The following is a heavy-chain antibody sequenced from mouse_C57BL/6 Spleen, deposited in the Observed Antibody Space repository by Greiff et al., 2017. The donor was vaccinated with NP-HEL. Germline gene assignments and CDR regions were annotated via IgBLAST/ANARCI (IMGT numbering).Heavy chain of an antibody. Sequence: VKLQESGAELARPGASVKLSCKASGYTFTSYGISWVKQRTGQGLEWIGEIYPRSGNTYYNEKFKGKATLTADKSSSTAYMELRSLTSEDSAVYFCARGDSNYYFDYWGQGTTLTVSS. CDR3: ARGDSNYYFDY. V-gene: IGHV1-81*01. D-gene: IGHD2-5*01. CDR1: GYTFTSYG. J-gene: IGHJ2*01. CDR2: IYPRSGNT.